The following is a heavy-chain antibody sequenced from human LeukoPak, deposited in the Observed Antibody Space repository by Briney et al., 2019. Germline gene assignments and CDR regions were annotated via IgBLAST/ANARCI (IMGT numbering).Heavy chain of an antibody. J-gene: IGHJ4*02. D-gene: IGHD6-19*01. V-gene: IGHV4-59*01. CDR3: ARAGSGWSFDY. Sequence: SETLSLTCTVSGGSISIYYWTWIRQPPGKGLEWIGYNSYSGNTNYNPSLKSRVTISVDMSKNQFSLKLSSVTAADTAVYYCARAGSGWSFDYWGQGTLVTVSS. CDR1: GGSISIYY. CDR2: NSYSGNT.